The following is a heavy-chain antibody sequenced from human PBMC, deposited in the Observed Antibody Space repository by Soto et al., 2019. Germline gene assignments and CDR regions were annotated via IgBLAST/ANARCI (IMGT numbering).Heavy chain of an antibody. V-gene: IGHV1-3*01. CDR1: GYTFTDYA. CDR3: ARDLYGVKSFDR. Sequence: ASVKVSCKASGYTFTDYALHWVRQAPGQRLEWMGWISPGNGNTKYSQKLQGRVTISRDTSASTAYMELSSLRSEDTALYYCARDLYGVKSFDRWGQGTLVTVSS. J-gene: IGHJ4*02. D-gene: IGHD4-17*01. CDR2: ISPGNGNT.